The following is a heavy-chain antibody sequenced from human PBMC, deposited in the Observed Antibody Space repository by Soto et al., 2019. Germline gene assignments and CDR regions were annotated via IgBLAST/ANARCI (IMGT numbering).Heavy chain of an antibody. CDR2: ISWNSGSI. CDR1: GFTFDDYA. D-gene: IGHD1-26*01. J-gene: IGHJ4*02. CDR3: AKDGGVGAYNYFDY. Sequence: SLRLSCAASGFTFDDYAMHWVRQAPGKGLEWVSGISWNSGSIGYADSVKGRFTISRDNAKNSLYLQMNSLRAEDTALYYCAKDGGVGAYNYFDYWGQGTLVTVSS. V-gene: IGHV3-9*01.